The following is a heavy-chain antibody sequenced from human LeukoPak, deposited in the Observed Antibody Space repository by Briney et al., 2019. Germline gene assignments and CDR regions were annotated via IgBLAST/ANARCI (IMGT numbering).Heavy chain of an antibody. CDR2: ISGYNGNT. D-gene: IGHD6-13*01. CDR1: GYTFTTYN. CDR3: ARAGSSSWYLPYYYYYMDV. V-gene: IGHV1-18*01. J-gene: IGHJ6*03. Sequence: ASVKVSCKASGYTFTTYNINWVRQAPGQGLEWMGWISGYNGNTNYAQKLQGRVTMTTDTSTSAAYMELRSLKSDDTAVYYCARAGSSSWYLPYYYYYMDVWGKGTTVTISS.